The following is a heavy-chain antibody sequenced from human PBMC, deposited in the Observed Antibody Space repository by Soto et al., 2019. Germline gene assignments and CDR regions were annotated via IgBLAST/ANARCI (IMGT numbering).Heavy chain of an antibody. CDR2: IYPGDSET. CDR1: AYSFASYW. V-gene: IGHV5-51*01. J-gene: IGHJ4*02. CDR3: ARQSGGGVITDFDY. Sequence: PGESLKISCKGSAYSFASYWIAWVRQMPGKGLEWMGIIYPGDSETRYSPSFQGQVSFSVDKSISTTFLQWSSLKASDSATYYCARQSGGGVITDFDYWGQGTLVTAPQ. D-gene: IGHD3-10*01.